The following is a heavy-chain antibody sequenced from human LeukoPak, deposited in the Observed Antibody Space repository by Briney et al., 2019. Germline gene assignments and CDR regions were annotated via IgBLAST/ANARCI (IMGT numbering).Heavy chain of an antibody. Sequence: SETLSLTCTVSGGSISSGGYYWSWIRQHPGKGLEWIGYIYYSGSTYYNPSLKSRVTISVDTSKNQFSLKLSSVTAADTAVYYCARDPPSGYVYGGNSNYFDYWGQGTLVTVSS. CDR1: GGSISSGGYY. V-gene: IGHV4-31*03. D-gene: IGHD4-23*01. J-gene: IGHJ4*02. CDR3: ARDPPSGYVYGGNSNYFDY. CDR2: IYYSGST.